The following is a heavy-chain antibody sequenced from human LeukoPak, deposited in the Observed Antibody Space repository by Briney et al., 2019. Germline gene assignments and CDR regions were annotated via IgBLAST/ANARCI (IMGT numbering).Heavy chain of an antibody. CDR2: IYHSGST. CDR1: GYSISSGYY. D-gene: IGHD2-2*01. Sequence: SETLSLTCAVSGYSISSGYYWGWIRQPPGKGLEWIGSIYHSGSTYYNPSLKSRVTISVDTSENQFSLKLSSVTAADTAVYYCARIYCTSTSCYPGRGYFDYWGQGTLATVSS. CDR3: ARIYCTSTSCYPGRGYFDY. J-gene: IGHJ4*02. V-gene: IGHV4-38-2*01.